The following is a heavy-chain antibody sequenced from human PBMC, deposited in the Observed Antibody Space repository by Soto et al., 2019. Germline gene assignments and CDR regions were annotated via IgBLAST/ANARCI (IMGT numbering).Heavy chain of an antibody. D-gene: IGHD3-22*01. J-gene: IGHJ4*02. CDR3: ARVLAGPYSDSSGFDY. V-gene: IGHV1-46*01. Sequence: APGQGLEWMGIINPSGGSTSYAQKFQGRVTMTRDTSTSTVYMKLGSLRSEDTAVYYCARVLAGPYSDSSGFDYWGQGTLVTVSS. CDR2: INPSGGST.